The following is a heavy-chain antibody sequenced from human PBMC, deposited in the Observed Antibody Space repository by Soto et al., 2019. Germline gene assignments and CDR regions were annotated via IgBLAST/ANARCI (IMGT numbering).Heavy chain of an antibody. Sequence: SETLSLTCAVSGVSLTSGNWWTWVRQPPQRGLEYIGEIFHDGTANYYPSFERRVAMSVDTSRNQFSLKLTSVTAADTAVYFCARLVYDTRLNYMYFDFWGPGTLVTVSS. CDR2: IFHDGTA. CDR3: ARLVYDTRLNYMYFDF. V-gene: IGHV4-4*02. D-gene: IGHD3-10*01. J-gene: IGHJ4*02. CDR1: GVSLTSGNW.